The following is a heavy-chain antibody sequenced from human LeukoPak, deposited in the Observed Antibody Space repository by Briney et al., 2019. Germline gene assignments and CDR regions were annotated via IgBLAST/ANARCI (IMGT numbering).Heavy chain of an antibody. J-gene: IGHJ5*01. Sequence: ASVKVSCKASGYTFTSYDINWVRQATGLGLEWMGWMNPNSGNTGYAQKFQGRVTMTRNTSISTAYMELSSLRSEDTAVYYCATRLLYDSSGYIDSWGQGTLVTVSS. V-gene: IGHV1-8*01. CDR3: ATRLLYDSSGYIDS. CDR2: MNPNSGNT. D-gene: IGHD3-22*01. CDR1: GYTFTSYD.